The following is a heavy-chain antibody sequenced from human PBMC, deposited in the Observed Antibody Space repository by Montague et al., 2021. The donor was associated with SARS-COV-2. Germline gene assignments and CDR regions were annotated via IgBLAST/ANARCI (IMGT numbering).Heavy chain of an antibody. D-gene: IGHD4-23*01. Sequence: PALVKPTQTLTLTCTFSGFSLSTSGMCVSWIRQPPGKALEWLILIDWDDDKYYSTSLKTRLTISKDTSKNQVVLTMTNMDPVDTATYYCARGYGTTVVTRAFDYWGQGTLVTVSS. V-gene: IGHV2-70*01. CDR1: GFSLSTSGMC. CDR3: ARGYGTTVVTRAFDY. CDR2: IDWDDDK. J-gene: IGHJ4*02.